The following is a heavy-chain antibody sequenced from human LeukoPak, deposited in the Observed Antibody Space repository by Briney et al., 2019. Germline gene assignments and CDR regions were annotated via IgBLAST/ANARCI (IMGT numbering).Heavy chain of an antibody. D-gene: IGHD6-6*01. V-gene: IGHV4-34*01. CDR3: ARVRIAARLFDY. CDR2: INHGGST. Sequence: SETLSLTCAVYGGSFSGYYWSWIRQPPGKGLEWIGEINHGGSTNYNPSLKSRVTISVDTSKNQFSLKLSSVTAADTAVYYCARVRIAARLFDYWGQGTLVTVSS. CDR1: GGSFSGYY. J-gene: IGHJ4*02.